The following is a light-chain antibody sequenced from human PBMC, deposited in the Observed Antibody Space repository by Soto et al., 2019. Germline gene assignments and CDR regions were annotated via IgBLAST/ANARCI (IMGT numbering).Light chain of an antibody. V-gene: IGLV1-40*01. J-gene: IGLJ1*01. CDR1: SSNIGAGYD. Sequence: QAVVTQPPSVSGAPGQRVTISCTGSSSNIGAGYDVHWYQQLPGTAPKLLIYGNSNRPSGVPDRFSGSKSGTSASLAITGLQAEDEADYYCQSYDSSLSALYVFGTGTKFTVL. CDR3: QSYDSSLSALYV. CDR2: GNS.